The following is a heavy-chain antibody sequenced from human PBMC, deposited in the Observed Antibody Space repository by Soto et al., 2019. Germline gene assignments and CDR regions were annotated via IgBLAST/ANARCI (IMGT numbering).Heavy chain of an antibody. CDR2: ISGSGGRS. CDR1: GFTFSRYA. J-gene: IGHJ4*02. D-gene: IGHD1-26*01. V-gene: IGHV3-23*01. CDR3: ARDGVGSTAYFGYFDY. Sequence: PGGSLRLSCAASGFTFSRYAMTWVRQAPGKGLEWVSAISGSGGRSEYADSVNGRFTISRDNARNMLYLQMNSLRAEDTAVYYCARDGVGSTAYFGYFDYRGLGTLVTVSS.